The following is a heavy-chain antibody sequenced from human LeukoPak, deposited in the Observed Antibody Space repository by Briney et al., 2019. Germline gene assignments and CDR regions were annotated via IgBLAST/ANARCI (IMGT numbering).Heavy chain of an antibody. CDR2: IWYDGSNK. V-gene: IGHV3-33*01. D-gene: IGHD6-6*01. CDR1: GFTFSRHG. CDR3: ARDISSRHFDH. Sequence: GGSQRLSCAASGFTFSRHGMHWVRQAPGKGLEWVAVIWYDGSNKYYADSVKGRFTISRDNSKNTLYLQMNSLRAEDTAVYYCARDISSRHFDHLGQGTLVTVSS. J-gene: IGHJ4*02.